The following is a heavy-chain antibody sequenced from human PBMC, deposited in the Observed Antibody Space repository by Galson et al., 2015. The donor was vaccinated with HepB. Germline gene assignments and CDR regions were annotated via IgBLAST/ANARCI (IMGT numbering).Heavy chain of an antibody. CDR3: AKNSGHCSGGSCYWFEYAFDI. V-gene: IGHV3-23*01. CDR2: ISGSAITT. Sequence: SLRLSCAASGFTFSSYAMSWVRQAPGKGLEWVSAISGSAITTYHADSVKGRFTISRDNSKNTLYLQMNSLRAEDTAVYYCAKNSGHCSGGSCYWFEYAFDIWGQGTMATVSS. CDR1: GFTFSSYA. J-gene: IGHJ3*02. D-gene: IGHD2-15*01.